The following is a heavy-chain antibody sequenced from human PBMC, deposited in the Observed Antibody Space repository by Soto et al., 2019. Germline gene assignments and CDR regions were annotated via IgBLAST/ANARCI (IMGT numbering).Heavy chain of an antibody. CDR1: GFTFSNYI. J-gene: IGHJ4*02. Sequence: QVQLAEPGGGVVQSGRSLRLSCAASGFTFSNYIMHWVRQAPGKGLEWVAVILDDGNNKYYADSVKGRFTISRDNSKNTLYLQMNSLRTEDTAVYYCARDDEGGSYCDLGYWGQGTLVTVSS. CDR3: ARDDEGGSYCDLGY. D-gene: IGHD3-10*01. V-gene: IGHV3-30-3*01. CDR2: ILDDGNNK.